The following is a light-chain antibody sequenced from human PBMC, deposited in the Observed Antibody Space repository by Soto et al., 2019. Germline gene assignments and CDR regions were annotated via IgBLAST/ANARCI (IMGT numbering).Light chain of an antibody. V-gene: IGKV3-20*01. CDR1: QSISSSY. CDR3: QQYVSSPWT. J-gene: IGKJ1*01. Sequence: EIVLTQSPGTLSLSPGERATHSCRASQSISSSYLAWYQQKPGQAPRPLIYGASSRATGIPDRFSGSGSGTDFTLTISRLEPEDFAVYYCQQYVSSPWTFGQGTKVDIK. CDR2: GAS.